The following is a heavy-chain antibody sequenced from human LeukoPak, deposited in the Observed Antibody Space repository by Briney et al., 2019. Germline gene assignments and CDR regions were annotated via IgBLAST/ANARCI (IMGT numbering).Heavy chain of an antibody. V-gene: IGHV1-18*04. D-gene: IGHD2-2*02. CDR1: GYTFTSYG. CDR2: ISAYNGNT. Sequence: DSVKVSCKASGYTFTSYGISWVRQTPGQGLEWMGGISAYNGNTNYAQKHQGRVTMTTDTSTSTAYMELSRLRSDDTAVYYCARELPAAIRPTRGNWFDPWGQGTLVTVSS. CDR3: ARELPAAIRPTRGNWFDP. J-gene: IGHJ5*02.